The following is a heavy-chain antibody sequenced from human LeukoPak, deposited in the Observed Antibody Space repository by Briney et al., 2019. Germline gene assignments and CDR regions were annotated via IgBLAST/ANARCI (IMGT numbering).Heavy chain of an antibody. J-gene: IGHJ6*02. Sequence: PSETLSLTCAVYGRSFSGYYWSWIRHPPGKGLEWIGEINHSGSTNYNPSLKSRVTISVDTSKNQFSLKLSSVTAADTAVYYCARHGPLYEYFYYNMDVWGQGATVTVSS. CDR2: INHSGST. CDR3: ARHGPLYEYFYYNMDV. D-gene: IGHD5/OR15-5a*01. CDR1: GRSFSGYY. V-gene: IGHV4-34*01.